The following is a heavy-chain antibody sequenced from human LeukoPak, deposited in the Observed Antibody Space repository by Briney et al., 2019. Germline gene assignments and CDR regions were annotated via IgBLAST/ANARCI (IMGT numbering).Heavy chain of an antibody. CDR1: VYTFTGYY. V-gene: IGHV1-2*02. CDR2: INPNTGDT. Sequence: SVKVSCEASVYTFTGYYMHCVRKTPRQGLECMGGINPNTGDTNYGRKFQGRVTMTRDPSINTAYMELRSLRSDDTAVYYCARSRRVGNGEYPDYWGQGTLVTVSS. J-gene: IGHJ4*01. CDR3: ARSRRVGNGEYPDY. D-gene: IGHD3-10*01.